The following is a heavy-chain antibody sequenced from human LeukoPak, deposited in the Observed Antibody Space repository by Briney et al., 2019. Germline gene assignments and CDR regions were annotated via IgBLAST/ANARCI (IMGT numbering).Heavy chain of an antibody. D-gene: IGHD1-26*01. CDR2: ISAYNGNT. V-gene: IGHV1-18*01. CDR1: GYTFTSYG. CDR3: ARNQYSGSYSPRDGMDV. Sequence: ASVKVSCKASGYTFTSYGISWVRQAPGQGLEWMGWISAYNGNTNYAQKLQGGVTMTTDTSTSTAYMELRSLRSDDTAVYYCARNQYSGSYSPRDGMDVWGKGTTVTVSS. J-gene: IGHJ6*04.